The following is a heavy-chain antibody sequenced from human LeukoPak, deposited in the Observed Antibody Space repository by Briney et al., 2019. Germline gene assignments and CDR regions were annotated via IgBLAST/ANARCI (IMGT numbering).Heavy chain of an antibody. V-gene: IGHV3-7*03. Sequence: PGESLRLSCGASGFLFSNYWMSWLRQTPGKGLEWVANIRQDGNEKRYVDSVKGRFTISRDNAKNSLYVQMNSLRAEDTAVYYCAIDNRGTFEFWGQGTLVTVST. CDR2: IRQDGNEK. J-gene: IGHJ4*02. D-gene: IGHD1-14*01. CDR3: AIDNRGTFEF. CDR1: GFLFSNYW.